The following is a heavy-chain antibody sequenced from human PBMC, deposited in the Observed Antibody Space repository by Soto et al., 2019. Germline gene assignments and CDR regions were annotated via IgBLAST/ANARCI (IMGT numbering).Heavy chain of an antibody. J-gene: IGHJ4*02. Sequence: DVQLGETGGGLIQPGGSLRLSCAASGFIVSSCYMSWVRQAPGKGMEWVSGIYSDGRTYYADSVKGRFTISRDNSNNTLYLHMNSLSAEDTAVYYCARCSGWYDKCYFDCWGQGTLVTVSS. CDR1: GFIVSSCY. CDR3: ARCSGWYDKCYFDC. D-gene: IGHD6-13*01. CDR2: IYSDGRT. V-gene: IGHV3-53*02.